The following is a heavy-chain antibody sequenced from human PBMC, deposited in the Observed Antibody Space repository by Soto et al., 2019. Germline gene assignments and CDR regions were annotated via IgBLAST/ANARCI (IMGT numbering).Heavy chain of an antibody. J-gene: IGHJ4*02. CDR2: IWYDGSNK. CDR1: GFTFSSYG. Sequence: QVQLVESGGGVVQPGRSLRLSCAASGFTFSSYGMHWVRQAPGQGLEWVAVIWYDGSNKYYADYVKGRFTISRDNSKNTLYLKMKSLRDEDMAGYYCARDGYCSGGSCYSVPVFDYWGQGTLVTVSS. V-gene: IGHV3-33*01. D-gene: IGHD2-15*01. CDR3: ARDGYCSGGSCYSVPVFDY.